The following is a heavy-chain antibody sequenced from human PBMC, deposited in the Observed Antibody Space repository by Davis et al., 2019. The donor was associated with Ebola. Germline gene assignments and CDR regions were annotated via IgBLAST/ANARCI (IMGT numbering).Heavy chain of an antibody. D-gene: IGHD5-24*01. Sequence: GGSLRLSCAASGFIFNTYAMSWVRQAPGKGLAWVAGIYSSGFTTYYADSVKGRFAISRDNSRNTVYLHMNSLRAEDTAMYFCAKDFCDGDTCLGVFLDSWGQGTLVTVSS. CDR3: AKDFCDGDTCLGVFLDS. CDR1: GFIFNTYA. V-gene: IGHV3-23*01. CDR2: IYSSGFTT. J-gene: IGHJ4*02.